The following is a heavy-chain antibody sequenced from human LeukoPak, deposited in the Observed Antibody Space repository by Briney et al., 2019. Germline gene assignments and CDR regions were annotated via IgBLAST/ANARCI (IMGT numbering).Heavy chain of an antibody. Sequence: GGSLRLSCAASGFTFSNFEMNWVRQAPGKGLEWVSYIDFLGTTIYYADSVKGRFTISRDNARNSLSLQMNSLRAEDTAVYYCAELGITMIGGVWGKGTTVTISS. J-gene: IGHJ6*04. CDR2: IDFLGTTI. V-gene: IGHV3-48*03. D-gene: IGHD3-10*02. CDR3: AELGITMIGGV. CDR1: GFTFSNFE.